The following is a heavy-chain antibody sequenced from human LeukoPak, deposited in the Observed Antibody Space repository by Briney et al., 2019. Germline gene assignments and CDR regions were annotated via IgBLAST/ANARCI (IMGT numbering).Heavy chain of an antibody. J-gene: IGHJ5*02. V-gene: IGHV1-18*01. Sequence: ASVKVSCRASGYTFTSYGISWVRQAPGQGLEWMGWISAYNGNTNYAQKLQGRVTMTTDTSTSTAYMELRSLRSDDTAVYYCANSSGWYWNNWFDPWGQGTLVTVSS. CDR2: ISAYNGNT. CDR3: ANSSGWYWNNWFDP. CDR1: GYTFTSYG. D-gene: IGHD6-19*01.